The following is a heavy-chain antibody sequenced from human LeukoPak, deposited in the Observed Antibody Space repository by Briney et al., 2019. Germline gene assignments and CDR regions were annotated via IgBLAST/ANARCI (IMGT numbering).Heavy chain of an antibody. CDR3: ARRSWSQWVFDY. CDR1: GGSISNYY. J-gene: IGHJ4*02. V-gene: IGHV4-59*08. CDR2: IYYNGYT. D-gene: IGHD1-26*01. Sequence: SETLSLTCTVSGGSISNYYWSWIRQAPGKGLELIGYIYYNGYTNYNPSLKSRVIISVDTSKNQFSLTVSSVTAADTAGYHCARRSWSQWVFDYWGQGS.